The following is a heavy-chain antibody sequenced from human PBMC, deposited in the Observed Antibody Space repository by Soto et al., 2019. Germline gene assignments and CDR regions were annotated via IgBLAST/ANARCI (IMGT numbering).Heavy chain of an antibody. CDR1: GGSISSSSYY. CDR3: ARHEYVYGDYRDDY. D-gene: IGHD4-17*01. J-gene: IGHJ4*02. Sequence: SETLSLTCTVSGGSISSSSYYWGWIRQPPGKGLEWIGSIYYSGSTYYNPSLKSRVTISVDTSKNQFSLKLSSVTAADTAVYYCARHEYVYGDYRDDYWGQGTLVTVS. CDR2: IYYSGST. V-gene: IGHV4-39*01.